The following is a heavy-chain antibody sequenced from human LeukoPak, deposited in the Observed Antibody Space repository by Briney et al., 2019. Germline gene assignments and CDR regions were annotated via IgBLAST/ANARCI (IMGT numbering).Heavy chain of an antibody. J-gene: IGHJ4*02. CDR3: ARAQATWFY. V-gene: IGHV4-59*01. CDR1: GVSISSYY. CDR2: IYYSGST. D-gene: IGHD5-12*01. Sequence: SETLSLTCTVSGVSISSYYWSWLRQPPGKGLEWIGYIYYSGSTNYNPSLKSRVTISVDTSKNQFSLKLSSVTAADTAVYYCARAQATWFYWGQGTLVTVSS.